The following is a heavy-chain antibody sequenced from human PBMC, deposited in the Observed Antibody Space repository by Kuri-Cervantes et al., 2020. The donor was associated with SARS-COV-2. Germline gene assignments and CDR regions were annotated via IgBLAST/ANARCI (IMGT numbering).Heavy chain of an antibody. CDR2: IKQDDTEY. D-gene: IGHD4-11*01. CDR1: GFSFSTYW. V-gene: IGHV3-7*03. Sequence: GGSLRLSCAASGFSFSTYWMNWVRQAPGKGLEWVANIKQDDTEYYYVDSVRGRFTISRDNAKNSMYLQMNSLRAEDTAIYYCVRGTEDYSGARSFFDSWGQGTPGTVSS. CDR3: VRGTEDYSGARSFFDS. J-gene: IGHJ4*02.